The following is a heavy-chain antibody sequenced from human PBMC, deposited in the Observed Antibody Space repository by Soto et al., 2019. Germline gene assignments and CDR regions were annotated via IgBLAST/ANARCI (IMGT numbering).Heavy chain of an antibody. V-gene: IGHV3-74*01. D-gene: IGHD2-8*01. J-gene: IGHJ4*02. CDR1: GFTFSSYW. CDR3: ARVPTGKYGVWNY. CDR2: INPGGSNT. Sequence: EEQLVESGGGLVQPGGSLRLSCAASGFTFSSYWMHWVRQAPGKGLVWVSRINPGGSNTAYADSVKGRFTISRDNAKKTLYLQMNRLRGDDTAVDYCARVPTGKYGVWNYWGQGTLVTVSS.